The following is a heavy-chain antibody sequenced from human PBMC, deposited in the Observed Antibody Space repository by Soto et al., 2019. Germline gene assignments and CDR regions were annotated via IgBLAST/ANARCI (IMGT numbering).Heavy chain of an antibody. J-gene: IGHJ5*02. CDR2: IYYSGST. CDR3: ARGNPHRPPGIAAAGTIGFDP. V-gene: IGHV4-39*07. D-gene: IGHD6-13*01. CDR1: GGSVSSTSYY. Sequence: PSETLSLTCTVSGGSVSSTSYYWGWIRQPPGKGLEWIGSIYYSGSTYYNPSLKSRVTISVDTSKNQFSLKLSSVTAADTAVYYCARGNPHRPPGIAAAGTIGFDPWGQGTLVTVSS.